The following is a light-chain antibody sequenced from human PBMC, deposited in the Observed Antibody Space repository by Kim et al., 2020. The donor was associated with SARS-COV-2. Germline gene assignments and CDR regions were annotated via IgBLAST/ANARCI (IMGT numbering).Light chain of an antibody. V-gene: IGKV1-39*01. CDR1: QNINSH. CDR2: AAS. CDR3: QQTYISPVT. J-gene: IGKJ3*01. Sequence: ASVGDVVTITCRTSQNINSHLNWYHQKPGSAPKLLIYAASTLQGGVPSRFSGSGSETDFTLTISSLQPEYFATYFCQQTYISPVTFGPGTKVDIK.